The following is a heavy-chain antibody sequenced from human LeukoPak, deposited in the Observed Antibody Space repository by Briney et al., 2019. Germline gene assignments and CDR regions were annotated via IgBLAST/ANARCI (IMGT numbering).Heavy chain of an antibody. CDR1: GFTFSDYY. CDR2: ISCSSSAI. V-gene: IGHV3-11*04. D-gene: IGHD1-14*01. J-gene: IGHJ4*02. Sequence: GGSLRLSCAVSGFTFSDYYMSWIRQAPGKGLEWVSYISCSSSAIYYADSVKGRFTISRDNSNNTLYLQLNNVRTEDTATYFCAKEQYPGYFDFWGQGTLVTVSA. CDR3: AKEQYPGYFDF.